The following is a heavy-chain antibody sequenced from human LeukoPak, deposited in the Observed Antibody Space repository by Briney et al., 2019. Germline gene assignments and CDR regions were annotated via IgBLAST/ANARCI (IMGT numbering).Heavy chain of an antibody. CDR1: GFTFSSYA. D-gene: IGHD2-2*01. CDR2: ISGSGGST. J-gene: IGHJ4*02. Sequence: GGSLRLSCAASGFTFSSYAMSWVRQAPGEGLEWVSAISGSGGSTYYADSVKGRFTISRDNSKNTLYLQMNSLRAEDTAVYYCATCPTSCYLSWGQGTLVTLSS. CDR3: ATCPTSCYLS. V-gene: IGHV3-23*01.